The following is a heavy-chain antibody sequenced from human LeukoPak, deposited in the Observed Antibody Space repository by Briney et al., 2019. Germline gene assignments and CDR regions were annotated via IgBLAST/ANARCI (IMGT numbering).Heavy chain of an antibody. J-gene: IGHJ4*02. CDR1: GFTFSDHY. CDR3: ARASIIMTPYYSDY. V-gene: IGHV3-72*01. D-gene: IGHD3-16*01. Sequence: GGSLRLSCAASGFTFSDHYMDWVRQAPGKGLEWVGRIRNKANSYTTEYAASVKGRFAISRDDSKNSLYLQMNSLKTEDTAVYYCARASIIMTPYYSDYWGQGTLVTVSS. CDR2: IRNKANSYTT.